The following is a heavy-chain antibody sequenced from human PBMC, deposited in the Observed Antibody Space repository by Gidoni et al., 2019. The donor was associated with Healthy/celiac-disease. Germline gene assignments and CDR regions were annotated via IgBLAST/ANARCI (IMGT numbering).Heavy chain of an antibody. V-gene: IGHV3-33*01. CDR1: GFTFSSYG. J-gene: IGHJ4*02. CDR2: IWYDGSNK. D-gene: IGHD3-3*01. CDR3: ARDGGITIFGVVGGFDY. Sequence: QVQLVESGGGVVQPGRSLRLSCAASGFTFSSYGMHWVRQAPGKGLEWVAVIWYDGSNKYYADSVKGRFTISRDNSKNTLYLQMNSLRAEDTAVYYCARDGGITIFGVVGGFDYWGQGTLVTVSS.